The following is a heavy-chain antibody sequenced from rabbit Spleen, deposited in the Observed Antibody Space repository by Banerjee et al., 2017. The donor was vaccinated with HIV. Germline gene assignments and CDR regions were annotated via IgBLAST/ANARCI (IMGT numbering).Heavy chain of an antibody. CDR2: IYGGSSGDT. CDR3: ARAGYAGYGYANFRDYYGMDL. CDR1: GFSFSSSYY. D-gene: IGHD6-1*01. V-gene: IGHV1S40*01. Sequence: QSLEESGGDLVQPGASLTLTCKASGFSFSSSYYMCWVRQAPGKGLECIACIYGGSSGDTYYASWAKGRFTISKTSSTTVTLQMTSLTAADTATYFCARAGYAGYGYANFRDYYGMDLWGQGTLVTVS. J-gene: IGHJ6*01.